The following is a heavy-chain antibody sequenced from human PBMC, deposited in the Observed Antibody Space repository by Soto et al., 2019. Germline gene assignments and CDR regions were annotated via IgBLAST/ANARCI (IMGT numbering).Heavy chain of an antibody. D-gene: IGHD3-3*01. CDR3: ATTYYDFWSGYFKPPRFDY. J-gene: IGHJ4*02. CDR2: ISYDGSNK. V-gene: IGHV3-30-3*01. Sequence: GGSLRLSCAASGFTFSSYAMHWVRQAPGKGLEWVAVISYDGSNKYYADSVKGRFTISRDNSKNTLYLQMNSLRAEDTALYYCATTYYDFWSGYFKPPRFDYWGQGTLVAVSS. CDR1: GFTFSSYA.